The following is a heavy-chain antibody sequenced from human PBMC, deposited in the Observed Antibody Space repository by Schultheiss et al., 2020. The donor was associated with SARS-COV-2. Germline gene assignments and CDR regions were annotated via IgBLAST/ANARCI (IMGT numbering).Heavy chain of an antibody. J-gene: IGHJ6*02. CDR1: GFTFSNAW. Sequence: GESLKISCAASGFTFSNAWMSWVRQAPGKGLEWVGRIKSKTDGGTTDYAAPVKGRFTISRDDSKNSLYLQMNSLKTEDTAVYYCARMTGATGGSTNTNGYYYGMDVWGQGTTVTVSS. CDR3: ARMTGATGGSTNTNGYYYGMDV. CDR2: IKSKTDGGTT. D-gene: IGHD1-26*01. V-gene: IGHV3-15*01.